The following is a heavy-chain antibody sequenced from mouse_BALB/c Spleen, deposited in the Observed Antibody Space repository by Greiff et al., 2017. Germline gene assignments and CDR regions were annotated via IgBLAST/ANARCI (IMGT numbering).Heavy chain of an antibody. D-gene: IGHD2-3*01. CDR3: ASYYYDGYYFDY. V-gene: IGHV1-9*01. J-gene: IGHJ2*01. CDR1: GYTFSSYW. Sequence: QVQLQQSGAELMKPGASVKISCKATGYTFSSYWIEWVKQRPGHGLEWIGEILPGSGSTNYNEKFKGKATFTADTSNNTAYMQISSLTSEDSAVYYCASYYYDGYYFDYWGQGTTLTVSS. CDR2: ILPGSGST.